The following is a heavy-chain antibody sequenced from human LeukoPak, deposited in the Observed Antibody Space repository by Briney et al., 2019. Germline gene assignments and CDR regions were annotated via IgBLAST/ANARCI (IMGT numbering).Heavy chain of an antibody. V-gene: IGHV4-39*07. D-gene: IGHD2-2*01. CDR1: GGSVSSNNYY. Sequence: PSETLSLTCTVSGGSVSSNNYYWGWIRQPPGKGLEWIGEINHSGSTNYNPSLKSRVTISVDTSKNQFSLKLSSVTAADTAVYYCAREGLGDIVVVPAAMLDSGWFDPWGQGTLVTVSS. CDR2: INHSGST. CDR3: AREGLGDIVVVPAAMLDSGWFDP. J-gene: IGHJ5*02.